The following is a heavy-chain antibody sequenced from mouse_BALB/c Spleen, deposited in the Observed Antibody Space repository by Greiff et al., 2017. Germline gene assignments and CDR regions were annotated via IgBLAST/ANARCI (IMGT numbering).Heavy chain of an antibody. J-gene: IGHJ4*01. CDR2: IYPSDSYT. D-gene: IGHD2-1*01. CDR3: TRLYFYAMDY. CDR1: GYTFTSYW. Sequence: VQLQQPGAELVRPGASVKLSCKASGYTFTSYWINWVKQRPGQGLEWIGNIYPSDSYTNYNQKFKDKATLTVDKSSSTAYMQLSSPTSEDSAVYYCTRLYFYAMDYWGQGTSVTVSS. V-gene: IGHV1-69*02.